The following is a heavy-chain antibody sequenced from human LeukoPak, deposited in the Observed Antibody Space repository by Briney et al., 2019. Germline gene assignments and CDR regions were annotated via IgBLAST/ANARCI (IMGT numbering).Heavy chain of an antibody. J-gene: IGHJ5*02. Sequence: SETLSLTCTVSGGSISSSSYYWGWIRQPPGKGLEWIGSIYYSGSTHYNPSLKSRVTISVDTSKNQFSLKLSSVTAADTAVYYCARGDNWNYGGKTPQNWFDPWGQGTLVTVSS. CDR2: IYYSGST. D-gene: IGHD1-7*01. V-gene: IGHV4-39*07. CDR3: ARGDNWNYGGKTPQNWFDP. CDR1: GGSISSSSYY.